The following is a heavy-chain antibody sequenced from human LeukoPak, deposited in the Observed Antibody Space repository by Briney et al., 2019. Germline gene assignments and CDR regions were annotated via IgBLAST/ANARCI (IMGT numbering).Heavy chain of an antibody. Sequence: SETLSLTCTVSGGSISSYYWSWIRQPPGKGLEWIGYIYYSGSTNYNPSLKSRVTISVDTSKNQFSVRLSSVTAADTAVYYCARGPTDEYFQHGGEGTLVTVSS. CDR2: IYYSGST. D-gene: IGHD4-17*01. J-gene: IGHJ1*01. CDR1: GGSISSYY. V-gene: IGHV4-59*01. CDR3: ARGPTDEYFQH.